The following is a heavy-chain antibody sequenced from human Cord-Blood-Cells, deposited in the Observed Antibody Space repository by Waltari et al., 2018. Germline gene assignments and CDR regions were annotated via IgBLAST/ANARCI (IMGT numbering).Heavy chain of an antibody. D-gene: IGHD5-18*01. J-gene: IGHJ2*01. CDR2: INSDGSST. CDR3: ASLYSYDWYFDL. Sequence: GKGLVCVSRINSDGSSTRNADSVKGRFTISRDNAKNTLYLQMNSLGAEDTAVYYCASLYSYDWYFDLWGRGTLVTVSS. V-gene: IGHV3-74*01.